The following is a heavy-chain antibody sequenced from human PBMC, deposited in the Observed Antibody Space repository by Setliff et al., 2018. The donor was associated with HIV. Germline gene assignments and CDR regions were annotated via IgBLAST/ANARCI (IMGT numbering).Heavy chain of an antibody. J-gene: IGHJ4*02. V-gene: IGHV4-34*01. CDR2: INHSGDT. CDR3: ARAGMGALRSLFDY. D-gene: IGHD1-26*01. CDR1: GGSFSGYY. Sequence: SETLSLTCAVYGGSFSGYYWSWIRQPPGKGLEWIGEINHSGDTNYNPPLKSRVTISVDTSKNQFSLKLNSVTAADTAIYYCARAGMGALRSLFDYWGQGTLVTVSS.